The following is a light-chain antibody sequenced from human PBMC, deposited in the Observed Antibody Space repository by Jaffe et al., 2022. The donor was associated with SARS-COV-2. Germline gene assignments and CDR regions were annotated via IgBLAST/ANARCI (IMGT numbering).Light chain of an antibody. CDR2: GAS. CDR1: QSVRSSY. J-gene: IGKJ2*01. Sequence: EIVLTQSPGTLSLSPGERATLSCRASQSVRSSYLAWYQQRPGHTPRLLIYGASSRATGIPDRFSGRGSGTDFTLTISRLEPEDSAVYYCQQYGSSPPYTFGQGTKVEIK. CDR3: QQYGSSPPYT. V-gene: IGKV3-20*01.